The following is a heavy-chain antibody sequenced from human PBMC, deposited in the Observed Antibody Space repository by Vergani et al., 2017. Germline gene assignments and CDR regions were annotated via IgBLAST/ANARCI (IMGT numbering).Heavy chain of an antibody. J-gene: IGHJ4*02. CDR3: AKGFRNIWGWAGEFDY. CDR2: IRYDGSNK. Sequence: QVQLVESGGGVVQPGGSLRLSCAASGYTFSSYGMHWVRQAPGKGLEWVAFIRYDGSNKYYADSVKGRFTISRDNSKNTLYLQMNSLRAEDTAVYYCAKGFRNIWGWAGEFDYWGQGTLVTVSS. V-gene: IGHV3-30*02. CDR1: GYTFSSYG. D-gene: IGHD7-27*01.